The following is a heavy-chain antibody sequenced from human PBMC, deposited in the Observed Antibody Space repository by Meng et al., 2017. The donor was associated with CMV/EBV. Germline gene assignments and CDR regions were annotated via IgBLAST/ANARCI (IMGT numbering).Heavy chain of an antibody. J-gene: IGHJ3*02. Sequence: KVSCKGSGYSFTSYWIGWVRQMPGKGLEWMGIIYPGDSDTRYSPSFQGKVTISADKSISTAYLQWSSLKASDTAMYYCARHQFKGYCSSTSCYHAFDIWGQGTMVTVSS. D-gene: IGHD2-2*01. CDR3: ARHQFKGYCSSTSCYHAFDI. CDR2: IYPGDSDT. V-gene: IGHV5-51*01. CDR1: GYSFTSYW.